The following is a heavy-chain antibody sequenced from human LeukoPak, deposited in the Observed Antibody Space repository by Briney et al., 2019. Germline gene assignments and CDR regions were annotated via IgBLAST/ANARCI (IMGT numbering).Heavy chain of an antibody. CDR1: GYSISSGYY. CDR2: IYHSGST. J-gene: IGHJ6*03. V-gene: IGHV4-38-2*01. CDR3: ARQPAYDSSGYYYSSNYYYMDV. D-gene: IGHD3-22*01. Sequence: SETLSLTCAVSGYSISSGYYWGWIRQPPGKGLAWIGSIYHSGSTYYNPSLKSRVTISVETAKTQFSLKLSSVTAADTAVYYCARQPAYDSSGYYYSSNYYYMDVWGKGTTVTVSS.